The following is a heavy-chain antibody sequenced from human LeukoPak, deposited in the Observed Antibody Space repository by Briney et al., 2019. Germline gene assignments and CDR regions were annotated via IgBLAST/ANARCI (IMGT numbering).Heavy chain of an antibody. CDR2: INHSGST. CDR3: ARRPRYYYGSGSYYEVYFDY. J-gene: IGHJ4*02. V-gene: IGHV4-34*01. CDR1: GGSFSGYY. Sequence: SETLSLTCAVYGGSFSGYYWSWIRQPPGKGLEWIGEINHSGSTNYNPSLKSRVTISVDTSKNQFSLKLSSVTAADTAVHYCARRPRYYYGSGSYYEVYFDYWGQGTLVTVSS. D-gene: IGHD3-10*01.